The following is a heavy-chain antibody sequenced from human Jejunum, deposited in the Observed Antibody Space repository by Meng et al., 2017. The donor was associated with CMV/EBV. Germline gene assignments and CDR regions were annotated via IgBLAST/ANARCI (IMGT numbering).Heavy chain of an antibody. CDR1: TFNMYT. V-gene: IGHV3-21*01. CDR2: ISGSSRSDYI. CDR3: ARDYGSGTTGIFDY. J-gene: IGHJ4*02. Sequence: TFNMYTLNSVRQAPGKGLEWVSSISGSSRSDYIYYADSVKGRFTISRDNTRNSLYLQMSTLRVEDTAVYYCARDYGSGTTGIFDYWGQGTLVTVSS. D-gene: IGHD3-10*01.